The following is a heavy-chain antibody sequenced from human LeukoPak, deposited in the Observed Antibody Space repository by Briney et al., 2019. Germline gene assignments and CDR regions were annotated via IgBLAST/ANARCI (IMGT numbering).Heavy chain of an antibody. J-gene: IGHJ6*03. CDR2: IRYDGSNK. V-gene: IGHV3-30*02. CDR1: GFTFSTYG. Sequence: GGSLRLSCVASGFTFSTYGMNWVRQAPGKGLEWVAFIRYDGSNKYYADSVKGRFTISRDNSKNTLYLQMNSLRAEDTAVYYCAKNIAAADSSGYYYYYMDVWGKGTTVTVSS. D-gene: IGHD6-13*01. CDR3: AKNIAAADSSGYYYYYMDV.